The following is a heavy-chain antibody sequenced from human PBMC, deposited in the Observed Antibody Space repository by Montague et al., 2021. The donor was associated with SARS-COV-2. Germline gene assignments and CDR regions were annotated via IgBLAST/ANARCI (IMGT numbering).Heavy chain of an antibody. V-gene: IGHV4-59*01. CDR1: GDSMNNYY. Sequence: SETLSLTCTVSGDSMNNYYWSWIRQPPGKGLEWIGYINYSGSIHYNPSLQSRVTLSKDTSKNQFSLRLTSVTAADTAIYFCARAPIYRSSWYAYFDYWGQGTLVTVSS. J-gene: IGHJ4*02. CDR2: INYSGSI. D-gene: IGHD6-13*01. CDR3: ARAPIYRSSWYAYFDY.